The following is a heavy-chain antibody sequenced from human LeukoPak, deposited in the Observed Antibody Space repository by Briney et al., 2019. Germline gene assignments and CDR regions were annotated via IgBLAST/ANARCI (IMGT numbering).Heavy chain of an antibody. V-gene: IGHV3-66*01. CDR2: IYSGGST. Sequence: PGGSLRLSCAASGFTVSSNYMSWVRQAPGKGLEWVSVIYSGGSTYYADSVKGRFTISRDNSKNTLYLQMNSLRAEDTAVYYCARSISSWNPFDYWGQGTLVTVSS. CDR3: ARSISSWNPFDY. D-gene: IGHD6-13*01. J-gene: IGHJ4*02. CDR1: GFTVSSNY.